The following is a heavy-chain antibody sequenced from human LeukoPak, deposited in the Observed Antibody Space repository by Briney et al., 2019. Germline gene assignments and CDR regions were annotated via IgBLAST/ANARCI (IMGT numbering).Heavy chain of an antibody. CDR3: ARDGGLRLGRSYNWFDP. V-gene: IGHV6-1*01. CDR1: GDSVSSNSAA. Sequence: ASQTLSLTCAISGDSVSSNSAAWNWIRQSPSRGLEWLGRTYYRSKWYNDYAVSVKSRITINPDTSKNQFSLQLNSVTPEDTAVYYCARDGGLRLGRSYNWFDPWGQGTLVTVSS. J-gene: IGHJ5*02. D-gene: IGHD5-12*01. CDR2: TYYRSKWYN.